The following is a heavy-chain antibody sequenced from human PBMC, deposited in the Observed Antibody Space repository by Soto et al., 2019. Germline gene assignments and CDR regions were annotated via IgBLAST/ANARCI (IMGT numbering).Heavy chain of an antibody. J-gene: IGHJ5*02. V-gene: IGHV4-30-2*01. Sequence: TLSLTCTVSGGPISSGGYSWSWIRQPPGQGLEWIGYIYHSGSTYYNPSLKSRVTISVDRSKNQFSLKLRSVTAADTAVYYFARGNWNDGGNWFDPWGQGTLVTVSS. D-gene: IGHD1-1*01. CDR2: IYHSGST. CDR1: GGPISSGGYS. CDR3: ARGNWNDGGNWFDP.